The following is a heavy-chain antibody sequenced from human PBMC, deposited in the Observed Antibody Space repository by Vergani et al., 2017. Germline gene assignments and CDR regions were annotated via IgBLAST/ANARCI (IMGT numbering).Heavy chain of an antibody. CDR2: ISYDGSNK. CDR3: ARWFGELLWGWFDP. V-gene: IGHV3-30-3*01. Sequence: VQLVESGGGVVQPGRSLRLSCAASGFTFSSYTMHWVRQAPGKGLEWVAVISYDGSNKYYADSVKGRFTISRDNSKNTLYLQMNSLRAEDTAVYYCARWFGELLWGWFDPWGQGTLVTVSS. D-gene: IGHD3-10*01. CDR1: GFTFSSYT. J-gene: IGHJ5*02.